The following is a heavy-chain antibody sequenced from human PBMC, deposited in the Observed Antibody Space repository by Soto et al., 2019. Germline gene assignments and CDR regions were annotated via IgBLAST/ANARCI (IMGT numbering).Heavy chain of an antibody. V-gene: IGHV4-31*09. Sequence: SETLSLTCTVSGGSISSGGYYWSWIRQHPGKGLEWIGYIYYSGSIYYNPSLKSRVTISVDKSKNQFSLKLSSVTAADTAVYFWARTYYLGSGTNDYWGQGILVTVSS. CDR3: ARTYYLGSGTNDY. CDR2: IYYSGSI. D-gene: IGHD3-10*01. J-gene: IGHJ4*02. CDR1: GGSISSGGYY.